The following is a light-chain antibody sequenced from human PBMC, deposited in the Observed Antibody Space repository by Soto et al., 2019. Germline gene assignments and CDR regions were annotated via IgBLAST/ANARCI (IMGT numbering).Light chain of an antibody. Sequence: DIKMTQSPSTLSASVGDRVTITCRASQSISSWLAWYQQKPGKAPKLLIYDAYSLESGTPSRFSGRRSGTEFTLTIASVQPEDFATYYCQQYSSYSPLTFGGGTMVDNK. J-gene: IGKJ4*01. CDR2: DAY. CDR1: QSISSW. V-gene: IGKV1-5*01. CDR3: QQYSSYSPLT.